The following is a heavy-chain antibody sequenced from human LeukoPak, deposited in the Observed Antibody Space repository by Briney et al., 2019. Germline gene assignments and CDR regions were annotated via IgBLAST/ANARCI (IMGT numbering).Heavy chain of an antibody. J-gene: IGHJ4*02. D-gene: IGHD2-8*02. Sequence: GGSLRLSCGGSGFMFSTYAMSWVRQAPGQGLEWISGISGTGGSAYYADSVKGRFTISRDNSMNTLYLQMNSLRAEDTAVYYCAKDYTGSNYWGQGTLVTVSS. V-gene: IGHV3-23*01. CDR1: GFMFSTYA. CDR2: ISGTGGSA. CDR3: AKDYTGSNY.